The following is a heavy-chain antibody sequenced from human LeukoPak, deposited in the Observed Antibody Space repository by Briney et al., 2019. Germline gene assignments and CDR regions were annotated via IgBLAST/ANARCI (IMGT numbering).Heavy chain of an antibody. J-gene: IGHJ1*01. CDR1: GFIFSSYS. V-gene: IGHV3-21*01. Sequence: GGSLRLSCAASGFIFSSYSMNWVRQAPGKGLEWVSSISSSSSYIYYADSVKGRFTISRDNAKNSLYLQMNSLRAEDTAVYYCARGGWDYYDSSGSSFQHWGQGTLVTVSS. D-gene: IGHD3-22*01. CDR2: ISSSSSYI. CDR3: ARGGWDYYDSSGSSFQH.